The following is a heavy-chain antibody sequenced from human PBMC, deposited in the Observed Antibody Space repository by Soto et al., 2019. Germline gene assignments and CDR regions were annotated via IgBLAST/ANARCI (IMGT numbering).Heavy chain of an antibody. Sequence: QVSLVQSGSEVKKSGSSVKVSCKAPGGTLISYAISWVRQVPGHGLEWLGEFIPIFGTTNHPQKFQGRVTITADESTTTVYMELESLKQEETTVYYCATGAVRVITMTDYQYAMTDWGQGTKVIVAS. D-gene: IGHD2-8*01. CDR2: FIPIFGTT. CDR3: ATGAVRVITMTDYQYAMTD. V-gene: IGHV1-69*01. CDR1: GGTLISYA. J-gene: IGHJ6*02.